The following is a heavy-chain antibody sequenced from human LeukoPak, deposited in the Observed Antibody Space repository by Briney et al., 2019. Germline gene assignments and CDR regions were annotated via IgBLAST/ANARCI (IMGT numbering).Heavy chain of an antibody. J-gene: IGHJ4*02. CDR2: INWNGGST. Sequence: GGSLRLSCAASGFTFDDYGVSWVRQAPGKGLEWVSDINWNGGSTSYADSVKGRFTISRDNAKNSLYLQMTSLRVEDTAVYFCARHKSVGGIDFWGQGTLVSVSS. V-gene: IGHV3-20*04. CDR3: ARHKSVGGIDF. CDR1: GFTFDDYG. D-gene: IGHD1-26*01.